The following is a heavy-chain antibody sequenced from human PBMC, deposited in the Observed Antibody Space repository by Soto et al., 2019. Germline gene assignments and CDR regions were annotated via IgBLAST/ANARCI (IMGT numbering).Heavy chain of an antibody. V-gene: IGHV4-31*03. CDR2: IYYSGST. Sequence: QVQLQESGPGLVKPSQTLSLTCTVSGGSISSVNYYWSWIRQHPGKGLEWIGYIYYSGSTYYNPSLKSRITISVDTSKNQFSLNLSSVTAADTAVYYCARWQVRGVMTSRMAFDIWGQGTMVTVSS. CDR1: GGSISSVNYY. CDR3: ARWQVRGVMTSRMAFDI. D-gene: IGHD3-10*01. J-gene: IGHJ3*02.